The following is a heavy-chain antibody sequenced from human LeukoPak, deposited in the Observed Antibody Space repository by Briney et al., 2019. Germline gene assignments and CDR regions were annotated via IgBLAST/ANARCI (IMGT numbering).Heavy chain of an antibody. CDR2: ISYDGSNK. D-gene: IGHD3-10*01. CDR3: AKALWFGEVRTRGMDV. CDR1: GFTFSSYG. Sequence: PGRSLRLSCAASGFTFSSYGMHWVRQAPGKGLEWVAVISYDGSNKYYADSVKGRFTISRDNSKNTLYLQMNSLRAEDTAVYYCAKALWFGEVRTRGMDVRGKGPRSPSPQ. V-gene: IGHV3-30*18. J-gene: IGHJ6*01.